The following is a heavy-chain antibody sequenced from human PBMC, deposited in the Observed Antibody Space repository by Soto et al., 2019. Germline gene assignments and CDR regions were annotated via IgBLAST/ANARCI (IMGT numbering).Heavy chain of an antibody. CDR3: AREWGNYYYYGMDV. D-gene: IGHD1-26*01. CDR1: GYTLTSYG. CDR2: ISAYNGNT. Sequence: GXSVKVSCKASGYTLTSYGISWVRQAPGQGLEWMGWISAYNGNTNYAQKLQGRVTMTTDTSTSTAYMELRSLRSDDTAVYYCAREWGNYYYYGMDVWGQGTTVTVSS. J-gene: IGHJ6*02. V-gene: IGHV1-18*04.